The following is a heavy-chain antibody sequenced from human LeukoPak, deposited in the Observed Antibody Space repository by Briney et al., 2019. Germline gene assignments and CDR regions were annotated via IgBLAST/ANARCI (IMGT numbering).Heavy chain of an antibody. CDR3: ANQVPTSSGSYWLRN. D-gene: IGHD1-26*01. J-gene: IGHJ4*02. Sequence: GGSLRLSCAASGFTFSSYGMHWVRQAPGKGLEWVAFIRYDGSNKYYADSVKGRFTISRDNSKNTLYLQMNSLRAEDTAVYYCANQVPTSSGSYWLRNWGQGTLVTVSS. CDR1: GFTFSSYG. CDR2: IRYDGSNK. V-gene: IGHV3-30*02.